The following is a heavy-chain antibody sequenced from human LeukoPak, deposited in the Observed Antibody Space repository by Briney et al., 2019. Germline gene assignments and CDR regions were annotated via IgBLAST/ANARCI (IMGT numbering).Heavy chain of an antibody. CDR2: IYYSGST. CDR1: GGSISSSRYY. D-gene: IGHD1-26*01. V-gene: IGHV4-39*01. CDR3: ARHSGRTGGYFDY. J-gene: IGHJ4*02. Sequence: KPSETPSLTCTVSGGSISSSRYYWGWIRQPPGKGLEWVGSIYYSGSTYYNPSLKSRVTISVDTSKNQFSLKLSSVTAADTAVYYCARHSGRTGGYFDYWGQGTLVTVSS.